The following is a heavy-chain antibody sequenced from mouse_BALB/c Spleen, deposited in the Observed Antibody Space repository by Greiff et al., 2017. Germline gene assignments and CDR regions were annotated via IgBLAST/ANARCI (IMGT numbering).Heavy chain of an antibody. D-gene: IGHD2-10*02. J-gene: IGHJ4*01. V-gene: IGHV5-9-4*01. CDR2: ISSGGSYT. CDR1: GFTFSSYA. CDR3: AREKYGNFYAMDY. Sequence: EVKLVESGGGLVKPGGSLKLSCAASGFTFSSYAMSWVRQSPEKRLEWVAEISSGGSYTYYPDTVTGRFTISRDNAKNTLYLEMSSLRSEDTAMYYCAREKYGNFYAMDYWGQGTSVTVSS.